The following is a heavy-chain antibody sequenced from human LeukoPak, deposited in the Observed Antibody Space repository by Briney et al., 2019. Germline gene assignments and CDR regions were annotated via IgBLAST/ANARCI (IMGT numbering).Heavy chain of an antibody. CDR3: AREGRYYDSSGYYNY. D-gene: IGHD3-22*01. Sequence: ASVKVSCKASGGTFTSYAISWVRQAPGQGLEWMGGIIPIFGTANYAQKFQGRVTITTDESTSTAYMELSSLRSEDTAVYYCAREGRYYDSSGYYNYWGQGTLVTVSS. CDR2: IIPIFGTA. V-gene: IGHV1-69*05. J-gene: IGHJ4*02. CDR1: GGTFTSYA.